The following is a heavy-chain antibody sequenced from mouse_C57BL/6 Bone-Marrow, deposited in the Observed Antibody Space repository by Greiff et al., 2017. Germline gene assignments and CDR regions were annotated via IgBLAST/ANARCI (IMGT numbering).Heavy chain of an antibody. D-gene: IGHD1-1*01. CDR1: GYTFTSYW. Sequence: QVQLQQPGAELVKPGASVKMSCKASGYTFTSYWITWVKQRPGQGLEWIGDIYPGSGSTNYNEKFKSKATLTVDTSSSTPYMELSRLTSEDSAVYFCAREEYYGNRLSPFAYWGQGTLVTVSA. CDR3: AREEYYGNRLSPFAY. CDR2: IYPGSGST. V-gene: IGHV1-55*01. J-gene: IGHJ3*01.